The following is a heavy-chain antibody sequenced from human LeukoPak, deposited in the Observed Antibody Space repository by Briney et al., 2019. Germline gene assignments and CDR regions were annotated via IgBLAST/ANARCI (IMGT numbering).Heavy chain of an antibody. D-gene: IGHD4-17*01. V-gene: IGHV3-48*01. Sequence: PGGSLRPSCAAFGFTFSSYSMNWVRQAPGKGLEWVSYISSSSSAIYYADSVKGRFTISRDNAKNSPYLQMNSLRAEDTAVYYCARIMTTVTTVEYWGQGTLVTVSS. CDR1: GFTFSSYS. J-gene: IGHJ4*02. CDR3: ARIMTTVTTVEY. CDR2: ISSSSSAI.